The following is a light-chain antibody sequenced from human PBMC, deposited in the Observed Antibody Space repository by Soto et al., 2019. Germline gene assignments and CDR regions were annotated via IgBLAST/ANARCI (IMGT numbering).Light chain of an antibody. J-gene: IGLJ2*01. V-gene: IGLV2-8*01. CDR1: SSDVGGFQY. CDR2: EVN. Sequence: ALTQPPSASGSPGQSVTISCTGTSSDVGGFQYVSWYQQRSGKAPKLIIYEVNERPSGVPDRFSGSKSDNTASLTVSGLQAEDEADDDCSAFAGLNNGRFGGGTKLTVL. CDR3: SAFAGLNNGR.